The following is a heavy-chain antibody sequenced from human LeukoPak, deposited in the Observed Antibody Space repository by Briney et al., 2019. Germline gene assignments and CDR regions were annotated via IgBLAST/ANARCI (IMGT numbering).Heavy chain of an antibody. Sequence: GESLKISCRGSGYTFVNYWIGWVRQMPGKGLEWMGIIYPGDSDTTYSPSFQGQVTISADKSISTAYLQWSSLKASDTAMYYCARHSAVYASGTSDYWGQGTLVTVSS. V-gene: IGHV5-51*01. D-gene: IGHD3-10*01. CDR2: IYPGDSDT. CDR3: ARHSAVYASGTSDY. CDR1: GYTFVNYW. J-gene: IGHJ4*02.